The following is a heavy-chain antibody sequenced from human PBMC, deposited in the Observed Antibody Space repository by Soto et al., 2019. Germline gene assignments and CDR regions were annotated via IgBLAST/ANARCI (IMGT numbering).Heavy chain of an antibody. CDR2: IYYSGST. CDR3: GRVGYSSSGYYYYGMDV. CDR1: GGSISSYY. Sequence: SETLSLTCTVSGGSISSYYWSWIRQPPGKGLEWIGYIYYSGSTNYNPSLKSRVTISVDTSKNQFSLKLSSVTAADTAVYYCGRVGYSSSGYYYYGMDVWGQGTTVPLPS. D-gene: IGHD6-13*01. J-gene: IGHJ6*02. V-gene: IGHV4-59*01.